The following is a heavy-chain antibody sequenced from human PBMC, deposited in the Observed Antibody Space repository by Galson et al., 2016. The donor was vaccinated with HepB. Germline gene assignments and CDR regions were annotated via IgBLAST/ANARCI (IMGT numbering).Heavy chain of an antibody. D-gene: IGHD3-10*01. CDR3: ARDNTILWFGELIGNAFDI. Sequence: SLRLSCAASGFTFSSYAMHWVRHAPGKGLELVAVISYDGSTQYYADSVKGRFTISRDNSKNTLYLQMNSLRAEDTAVYYCARDNTILWFGELIGNAFDIWGQGTLVTVSS. J-gene: IGHJ3*02. CDR2: ISYDGSTQ. CDR1: GFTFSSYA. V-gene: IGHV3-30*04.